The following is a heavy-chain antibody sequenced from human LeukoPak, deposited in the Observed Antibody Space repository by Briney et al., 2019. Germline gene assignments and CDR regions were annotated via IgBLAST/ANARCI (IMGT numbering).Heavy chain of an antibody. CDR2: INHSGST. D-gene: IGHD3-9*01. CDR1: GGSLRGYY. CDR3: ARTRHHYDILTGYYPRGYYYYMDV. J-gene: IGHJ6*03. V-gene: IGHV4-34*01. Sequence: SGTLSLTCAVYGGSLRGYYWSWIRPPPGKGLEWVGEINHSGSTNYHPSLKSRVTISVDTSKNQFSLKLSSVTAADTAVYYCARTRHHYDILTGYYPRGYYYYMDVWGKGTTVTVSS.